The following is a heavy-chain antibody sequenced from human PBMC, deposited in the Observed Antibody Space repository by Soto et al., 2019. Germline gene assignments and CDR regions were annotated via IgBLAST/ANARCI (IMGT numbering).Heavy chain of an antibody. CDR1: GFSFSNSD. CDR2: IGTAGDT. Sequence: EVQLVESGGGLVQPGGSLRLSCAASGFSFSNSDMHWVRQPTGKGLEWVSAIGTAGDTYYPESVKGRFTISRENADNSLYLQMNSLRDGDTAVYYCAREGYSSRWNNWCSDLWGRGTQVTVS. CDR3: AREGYSSRWNNWCSDL. D-gene: IGHD6-13*01. V-gene: IGHV3-13*04. J-gene: IGHJ2*01.